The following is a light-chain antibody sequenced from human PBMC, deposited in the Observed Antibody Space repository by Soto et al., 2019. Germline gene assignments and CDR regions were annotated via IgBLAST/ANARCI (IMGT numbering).Light chain of an antibody. V-gene: IGLV2-11*01. CDR2: AVT. J-gene: IGLJ1*01. Sequence: QSALTQPPSASGSPGQSVTISCTGTSSDVGGYNYVSWYQQHPGKAPKLMIYAVTKRPAAVPARFSGSKSGNTASLTISGLQAEDEADYYCCSYAGSYTFDVFGTGTKVTVL. CDR1: SSDVGGYNY. CDR3: CSYAGSYTFDV.